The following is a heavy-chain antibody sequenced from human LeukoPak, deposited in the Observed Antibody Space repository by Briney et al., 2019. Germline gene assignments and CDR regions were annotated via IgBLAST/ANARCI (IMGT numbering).Heavy chain of an antibody. V-gene: IGHV4-4*02. CDR1: GGSFINTNW. J-gene: IGHJ4*02. CDR2: IHLDGRT. CDR3: AREGGFYRPFDY. Sequence: PSETLSLTCGVSGGSFINTNWWTWARQPPGKGLEWIGEIHLDGRTNYNRSLESRLTISVVVSENQVSLNLTSVTAADSAVYYCAREGGFYRPFDYSGQGTLVTVSS. D-gene: IGHD3-3*01.